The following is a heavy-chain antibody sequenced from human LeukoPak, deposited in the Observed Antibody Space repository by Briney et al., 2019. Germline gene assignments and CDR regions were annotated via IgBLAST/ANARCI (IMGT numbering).Heavy chain of an antibody. CDR1: GASISSYY. J-gene: IGHJ5*02. CDR2: IYYSGST. CDR3: ARHRYYYDSSGYYYQP. Sequence: PSETLSLTCTVSGASISSYYWSWIRQPPGKGLEWIGYIYYSGSTNYNPSLKSRVTISVDTSKNQFSLRLSSVTAADTAVYYCARHRYYYDSSGYYYQPWGQGTLVTVSS. V-gene: IGHV4-59*01. D-gene: IGHD3-22*01.